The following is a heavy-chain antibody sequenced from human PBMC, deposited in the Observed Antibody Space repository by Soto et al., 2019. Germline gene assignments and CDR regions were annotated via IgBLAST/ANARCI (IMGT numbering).Heavy chain of an antibody. D-gene: IGHD6-6*01. Sequence: GGSLRLSCVASGFTFSSSAMHWGRQASGEGLEWVGRIRSKTNSYATAYAASMTGRFTISRDDSKNTAFLQLNSLKTEDTAVYYCATRTYSSSPYYFAYWGQGALVTVSS. CDR1: GFTFSSSA. CDR2: IRSKTNSYAT. CDR3: ATRTYSSSPYYFAY. V-gene: IGHV3-73*01. J-gene: IGHJ4*02.